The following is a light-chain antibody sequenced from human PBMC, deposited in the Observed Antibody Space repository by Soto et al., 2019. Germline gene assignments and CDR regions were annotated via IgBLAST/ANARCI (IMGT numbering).Light chain of an antibody. CDR2: GTS. J-gene: IGKJ2*04. CDR3: QQTFTTPCS. V-gene: IGKV1-39*01. Sequence: DIQMTQSPSSLSASVGDSVTITCRASQSIIRYLNWYQQKPGKAPKLLIYGTSSSQSGVPSRFSGSGSGTDFTLTISTLQPEDFATYYCQQTFTTPCSFGQGTKLETK. CDR1: QSIIRY.